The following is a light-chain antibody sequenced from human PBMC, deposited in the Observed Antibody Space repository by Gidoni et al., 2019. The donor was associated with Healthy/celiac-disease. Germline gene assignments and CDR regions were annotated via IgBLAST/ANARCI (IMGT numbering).Light chain of an antibody. CDR1: SSNIGAGYD. V-gene: IGLV1-40*01. CDR2: GNS. J-gene: IGLJ2*01. CDR3: QSYDSSRSGVV. Sequence: QSVLTQPPSVSVAPGQRVTISCTGSSSNIGAGYDVHWYQQLPGTAPKLLIYGNSNRPSGVPDRFSGSKSGTSASLAITVLQAEDEADYYCQSYDSSRSGVVFGGGTKLTVL.